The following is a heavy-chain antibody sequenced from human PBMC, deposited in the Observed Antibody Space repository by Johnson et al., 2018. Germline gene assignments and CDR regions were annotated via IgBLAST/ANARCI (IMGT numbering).Heavy chain of an antibody. CDR2: INHSGST. J-gene: IGHJ1*01. CDR3: SRGVTDQH. CDR1: GGSFSGYY. V-gene: IGHV4-34*01. Sequence: QVQLQQWGAGLLKPSETLSLTCAVYGGSFSGYYWSWIRQPPGKGLEWIGEINHSGSTNYNSSLKSRVTISIDTSKNQFSLKVSSGTAADTAVYYCSRGVTDQHWSQGTLVTVSS. D-gene: IGHD4-23*01.